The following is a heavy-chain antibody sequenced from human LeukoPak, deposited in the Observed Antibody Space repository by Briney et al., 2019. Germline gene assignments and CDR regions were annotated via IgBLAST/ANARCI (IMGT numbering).Heavy chain of an antibody. D-gene: IGHD2-21*01. CDR1: GHTITSNG. J-gene: IGHJ4*02. CDR2: ISPNNGNT. Sequence: SMKPSSKPSGHTITSNGISCVRPPPGHGREWMGWISPNNGNTKYAQKFQGRVSMTKDTSTSTAYMELRSLTSDDTAVYYCARESGRDFPDWGQGTLVTVSS. V-gene: IGHV1-18*01. CDR3: ARESGRDFPD.